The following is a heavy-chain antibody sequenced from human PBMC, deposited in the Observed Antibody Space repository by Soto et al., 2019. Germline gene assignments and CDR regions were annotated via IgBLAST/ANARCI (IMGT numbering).Heavy chain of an antibody. CDR2: IYYSGST. CDR1: GGSISSYY. J-gene: IGHJ3*02. V-gene: IGHV4-59*08. Sequence: PSETLSLTCTVSGGSISSYYWSWIRQPPGKGLEWIGYIYYSGSTNYNPSLKSRVTISVDTSKNQFSLKLSSVTAADTAVYYCARQYSGYDYQYAFDIWGQGTMVTVSS. D-gene: IGHD5-12*01. CDR3: ARQYSGYDYQYAFDI.